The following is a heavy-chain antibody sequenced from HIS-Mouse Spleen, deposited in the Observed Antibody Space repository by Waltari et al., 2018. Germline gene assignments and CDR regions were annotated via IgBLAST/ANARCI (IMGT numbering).Heavy chain of an antibody. CDR3: ARVKTGDAFDI. CDR2: IYHSGST. V-gene: IGHV4-38-2*02. D-gene: IGHD7-27*01. CDR1: GYSISSGYY. Sequence: QVQLQESGPGLVKPSETLSLTCTVPGYSISSGYYWGWIRQPPGKGLEWIGSIYHSGSTYYNPSLKSRVTISVDTSKNQFSLKLSSVTAADTAVYYCARVKTGDAFDIWGQGTMVTVSS. J-gene: IGHJ3*02.